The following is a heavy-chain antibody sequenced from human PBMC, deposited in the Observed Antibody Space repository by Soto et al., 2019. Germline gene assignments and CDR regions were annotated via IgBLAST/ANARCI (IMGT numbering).Heavy chain of an antibody. CDR2: IYYSGST. CDR3: AGTMIVVSSVGTHLITDYYGMDV. J-gene: IGHJ6*02. CDR1: GGSISSGGYY. V-gene: IGHV4-31*03. Sequence: SETLSLTCTVSGGSISSGGYYWSWIRQHPGKGLEWIGYIYYSGSTYYNPSLKSRVTISVDTSKNQFSLKLSSVTAADTAVYYCAGTMIVVSSVGTHLITDYYGMDVWGQGTTVTVSS. D-gene: IGHD3-22*01.